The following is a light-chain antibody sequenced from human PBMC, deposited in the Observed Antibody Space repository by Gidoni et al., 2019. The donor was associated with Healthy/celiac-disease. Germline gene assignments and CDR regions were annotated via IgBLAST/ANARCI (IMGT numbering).Light chain of an antibody. Sequence: DIQMTTSPASLSASVGDRVTIPCRASQSISSNLVWYQQKPGKAPKLLIYAASSMESGVPSRFSGSGSGTEFTLTISSLQSEDFATYYCQQSYSTPLTFGGGTKVEIK. CDR3: QQSYSTPLT. V-gene: IGKV1-39*01. CDR1: QSISSN. J-gene: IGKJ4*01. CDR2: AAS.